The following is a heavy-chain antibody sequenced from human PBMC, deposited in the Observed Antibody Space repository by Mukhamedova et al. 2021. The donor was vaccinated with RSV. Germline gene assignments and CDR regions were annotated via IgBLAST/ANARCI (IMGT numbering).Heavy chain of an antibody. J-gene: IGHJ4*02. D-gene: IGHD3-22*01. CDR3: ARGRNYYDSSGYYKALDY. Sequence: TSGSTNFNPSLKSRVTMSVDTSKNQFSLKLTSVTAADTAVYYCARGRNYYDSSGYYKALDYWGQGTLVSVSS. CDR2: TSGST. V-gene: IGHV4-4*07.